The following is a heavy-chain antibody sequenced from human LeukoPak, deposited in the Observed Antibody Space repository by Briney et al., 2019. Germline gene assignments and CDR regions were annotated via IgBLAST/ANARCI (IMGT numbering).Heavy chain of an antibody. CDR3: GRIAINANNGMEV. CDR2: SRNNASSYNT. D-gene: IGHD1/OR15-1a*01. Sequence: GGSQRLSCAASGFKFSDHYIDWVRQAPGKGLEWVCRSRNNASSYNTAYAASVEGRFTISRDVSESSLHLQMNSPRTEDTAEYYCGRIAINANNGMEVWGQGTT. CDR1: GFKFSDHY. V-gene: IGHV3-72*01. J-gene: IGHJ6*02.